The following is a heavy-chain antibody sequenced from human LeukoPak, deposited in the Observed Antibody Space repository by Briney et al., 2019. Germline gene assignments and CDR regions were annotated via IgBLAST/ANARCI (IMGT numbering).Heavy chain of an antibody. J-gene: IGHJ4*02. D-gene: IGHD4-23*01. CDR1: GLTFTNHG. CDR3: ARDRGKDYFGD. Sequence: GGSLRLSCVTSGLTFTNHGFHWLRQAADKGLEWVAFVRNDGFDTYHSNSVKGRFSISRDDSKNTVYLQMNNLRAEDTALYYCARDRGKDYFGDWGQGTQVTVSS. V-gene: IGHV3-30*02. CDR2: VRNDGFDT.